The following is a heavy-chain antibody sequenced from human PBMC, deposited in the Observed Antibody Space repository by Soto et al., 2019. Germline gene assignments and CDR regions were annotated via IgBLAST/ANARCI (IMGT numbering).Heavy chain of an antibody. CDR3: ARGGSGYSYGFGSVYYYGMDV. J-gene: IGHJ6*02. V-gene: IGHV4-30-4*01. CDR1: GGSIGSGDYY. CDR2: IYYSGST. Sequence: SETLSLTCTVSGGSIGSGDYYWSWIRQPPGKGLEWIGYIYYSGSTYYNPSLKSRVTISVDTSKNQFSLKLSSVTAADTAVYYCARGGSGYSYGFGSVYYYGMDVWGQGTTVTVSS. D-gene: IGHD5-18*01.